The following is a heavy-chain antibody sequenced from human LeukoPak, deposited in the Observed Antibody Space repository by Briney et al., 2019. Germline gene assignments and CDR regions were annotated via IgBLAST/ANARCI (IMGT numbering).Heavy chain of an antibody. D-gene: IGHD3-10*01. J-gene: IGHJ4*02. CDR1: GGSISSSSYY. Sequence: SETLSLTCTVSGGSISSSSYYWSWIRQPPGKGLEWIGSVSYSGSTYCNLSLKSRVTISVDTSKNQFALKVSSVTAADTAMYYCARHQFYGSGSYDFDYWGQGTLVTVCS. CDR2: VSYSGST. CDR3: ARHQFYGSGSYDFDY. V-gene: IGHV4-39*01.